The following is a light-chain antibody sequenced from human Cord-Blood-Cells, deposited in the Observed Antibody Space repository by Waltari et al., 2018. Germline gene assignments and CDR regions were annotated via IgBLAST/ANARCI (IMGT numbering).Light chain of an antibody. CDR3: QTWGTGIHWV. CDR1: RGHSSYA. Sequence: QLVLTQSPSASASLGASVKLPSTLSRGHSSYAIAWHQQQPEKGPRYLMKLNSDGSHSKGDGIPDRFSGSSSGAERYLTSSSLQSEDEADYYCQTWGTGIHWVFGGGTKLTVL. J-gene: IGLJ3*02. CDR2: LNSDGSH. V-gene: IGLV4-69*01.